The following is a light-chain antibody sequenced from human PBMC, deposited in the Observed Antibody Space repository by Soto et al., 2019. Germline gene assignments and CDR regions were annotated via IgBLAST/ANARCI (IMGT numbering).Light chain of an antibody. V-gene: IGKV1-39*01. CDR2: AAS. CDR1: QAISNY. CDR3: QQYNSYSPWT. J-gene: IGKJ1*01. Sequence: DIQMTQSPSFLSASVGYRVTITCRASQAISNYLNWYQQKPVKAPNLLXYAASSLQSGVPSRFSGSGSGTDFTLTISSLQPDDFATYYCQQYNSYSPWTFGQGTKVDIK.